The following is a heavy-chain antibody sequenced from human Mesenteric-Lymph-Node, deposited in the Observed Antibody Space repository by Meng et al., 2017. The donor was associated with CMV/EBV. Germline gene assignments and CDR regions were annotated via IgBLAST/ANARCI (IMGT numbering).Heavy chain of an antibody. CDR1: GGSISSGDYF. J-gene: IGHJ4*02. CDR3: ARGAKFGEPTLDY. V-gene: IGHV4-39*07. D-gene: IGHD3-10*02. Sequence: SQTLSLTCTVSGGSISSGDYFWSWIRQPPGKGLEWIGELIDSGTTNYNPSLKRRVTISLVASDNQFSLHLRSVTAADTAVYYCARGAKFGEPTLDYWSQGMLVTVSS. CDR2: LIDSGTT.